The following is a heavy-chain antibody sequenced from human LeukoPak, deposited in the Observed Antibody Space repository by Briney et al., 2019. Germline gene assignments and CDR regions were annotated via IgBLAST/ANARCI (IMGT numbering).Heavy chain of an antibody. CDR1: GFTFSSCA. J-gene: IGHJ4*02. V-gene: IGHV3-23*01. D-gene: IGHD1-26*01. CDR3: AKPTSRVGASHFDY. CDR2: ISGSGGST. Sequence: GSLRLSCAASGFTFSSCAMSWVRQAPGKGLEWVSAISGSGGSTYYADSVKGRFTISRDNSKNTLYLQMNSLRAEDTAVYYCAKPTSRVGASHFDYWGQGTLVTVSS.